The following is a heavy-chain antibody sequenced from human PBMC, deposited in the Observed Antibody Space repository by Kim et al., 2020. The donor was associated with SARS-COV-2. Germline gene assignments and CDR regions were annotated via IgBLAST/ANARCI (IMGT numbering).Heavy chain of an antibody. V-gene: IGHV4-59*13. CDR2: IYYSGST. Sequence: SETLSLTCTVSGGSISSYYWSWIRQPPGKGLEWIGYIYYSGSTNYNPSLKSRVTLSVDTSKNQFTLKLSAVIAADTAGNSCWSHDSSGYYYSSCGQGTLV. D-gene: IGHD3-22*01. J-gene: IGHJ5*02. CDR3: WSHDSSGYYYSS. CDR1: GGSISSYY.